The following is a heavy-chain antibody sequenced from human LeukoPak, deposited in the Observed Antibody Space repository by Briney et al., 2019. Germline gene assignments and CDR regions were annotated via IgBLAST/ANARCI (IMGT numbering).Heavy chain of an antibody. CDR1: DYTFTNYA. J-gene: IGHJ6*03. CDR3: ARRAVATIGKNYYYYYYMDV. Sequence: ASVKVSCKASDYTFTNYAISWVRQAPGQGLEWMGWISGYNGDTNYAQRLQGRVTMTTDTSTSTAYMELSSLRSEDTAVYYCARRAVATIGKNYYYYYYMDVWGEGTTVTISS. D-gene: IGHD5-12*01. V-gene: IGHV1-18*01. CDR2: ISGYNGDT.